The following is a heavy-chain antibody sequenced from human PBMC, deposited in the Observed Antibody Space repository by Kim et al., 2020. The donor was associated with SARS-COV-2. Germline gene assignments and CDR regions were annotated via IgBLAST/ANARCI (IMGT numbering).Heavy chain of an antibody. CDR2: INTNTGHT. D-gene: IGHD6-19*01. CDR3: ARGRGPWLALY. Sequence: ASVKVSCKASGYTFTSFDINWVRQAAGQGLEWMGWINTNTGHTGYAQKFQGRVSMTRNTSISTAYMELSGLRSDDTAVYFCARGRGPWLALYWCQGTQVT. CDR1: GYTFTSFD. V-gene: IGHV1-8*02. J-gene: IGHJ4*02.